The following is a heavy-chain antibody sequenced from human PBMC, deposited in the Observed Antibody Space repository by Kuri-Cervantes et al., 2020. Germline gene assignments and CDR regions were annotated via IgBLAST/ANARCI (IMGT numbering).Heavy chain of an antibody. Sequence: GGSLRLSCAASGFTFGDFWMSWVRQAPGKGLEWVANIKHDGRERYFVDSVEGRFTISRDNTKNLLFLLMNSLRAEDTAVYYCRHGHYSGSWGQGTLVTVSS. CDR2: IKHDGRER. CDR3: RHGHYSGS. V-gene: IGHV3-7*01. CDR1: GFTFGDFW. J-gene: IGHJ4*02.